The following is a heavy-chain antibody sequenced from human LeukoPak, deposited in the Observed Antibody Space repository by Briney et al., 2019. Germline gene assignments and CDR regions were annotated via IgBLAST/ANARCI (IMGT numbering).Heavy chain of an antibody. V-gene: IGHV3-23*01. Sequence: PGGSLRLSCAASGFTFSSYAMSWVRQAPGKELEWVSAISGSGGSTYYADSVKGRFTISRDNSKNTLYLQMNSLRAEDTAVYYCAKDYDYVWGSYRYNYFDYWGQGTLVTVSS. CDR1: GFTFSSYA. D-gene: IGHD3-16*02. CDR3: AKDYDYVWGSYRYNYFDY. CDR2: ISGSGGST. J-gene: IGHJ4*02.